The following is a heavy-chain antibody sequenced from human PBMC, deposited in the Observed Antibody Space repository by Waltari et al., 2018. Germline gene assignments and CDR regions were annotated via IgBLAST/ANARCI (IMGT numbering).Heavy chain of an antibody. CDR1: GVTVSNNY. J-gene: IGHJ4*02. CDR3: ARNPRYDSPD. V-gene: IGHV3-66*02. CDR2: IYSGGYT. Sequence: EVKLAESGGGLVEPGGCLRVSCAVYGVTVSNNYMSWVRQAPGKGLEWVSLIYSGGYTQYADSVKGRFTISRDNSKNTLYLQMNSLRVEDTAVYYCARNPRYDSPDWGQGTLVTVSS. D-gene: IGHD3-22*01.